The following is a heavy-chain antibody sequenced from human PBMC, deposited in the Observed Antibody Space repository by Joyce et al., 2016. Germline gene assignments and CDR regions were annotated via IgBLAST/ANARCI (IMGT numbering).Heavy chain of an antibody. D-gene: IGHD3-16*01. J-gene: IGHJ6*03. CDR1: GFTFSNYG. CDR2: ISFDGRNK. CDR3: AKDGGRLLYYFYYYMDV. Sequence: QVYLVEFGGGAVQPGRSLRLSCAASGFTFSNYGIHWVRQAPGKGLEWVAVISFDGRNKYYADSVKGRFTISRDNSRDTLYLQMNSLRPEDTAVYYCAKDGGRLLYYFYYYMDVWGKGTTVTVSS. V-gene: IGHV3-30*18.